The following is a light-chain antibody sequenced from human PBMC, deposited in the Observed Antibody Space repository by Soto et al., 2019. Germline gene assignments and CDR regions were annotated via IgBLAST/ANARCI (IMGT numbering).Light chain of an antibody. CDR2: QVS. CDR3: MQPVHLPFT. V-gene: IGKV2-30*01. Sequence: VVLTQSPVSLPVTLGQPASISCRSGQSLLYSDGKTYLNWFHQRPGQSPRRQIYQVSIRDSGVPVRFSGSGSGTDFTLHISRLEAEDMGVYYCMQPVHLPFTFCPVTNVDI. CDR1: QSLLYSDGKTY. J-gene: IGKJ3*01.